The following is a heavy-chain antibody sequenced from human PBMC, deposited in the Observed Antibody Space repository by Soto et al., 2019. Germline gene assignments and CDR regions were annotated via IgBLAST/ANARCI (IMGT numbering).Heavy chain of an antibody. D-gene: IGHD6-13*01. J-gene: IGHJ5*02. V-gene: IGHV5-51*01. Sequence: GESLKISCKGSGYRFSSYWIGWVRQMPGKGLEWMGIIYAGDSDTRYSPFFQGQVTISADKSISTAYLQWSSLKASDTAMYYCARHNRYSSTWFEGWFDPWGQGTLVTVSS. CDR1: GYRFSSYW. CDR2: IYAGDSDT. CDR3: ARHNRYSSTWFEGWFDP.